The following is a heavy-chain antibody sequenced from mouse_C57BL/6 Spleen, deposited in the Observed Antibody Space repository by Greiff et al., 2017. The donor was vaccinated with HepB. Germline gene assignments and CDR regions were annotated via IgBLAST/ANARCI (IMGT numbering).Heavy chain of an antibody. J-gene: IGHJ2*01. V-gene: IGHV5-4*01. D-gene: IGHD2-4*01. CDR3: AREGIYYDYDGDY. CDR2: ISDGGSYT. Sequence: EVKLVESGGGLVKPGGSLKLSCAASGFTFSSYAMSWVRQTPEKRLEWVATISDGGSYTYYPDNVKGRFTISRDNAKNNLYLQMSHLKSEDTAMYYCAREGIYYDYDGDYWGQGTTLTVSS. CDR1: GFTFSSYA.